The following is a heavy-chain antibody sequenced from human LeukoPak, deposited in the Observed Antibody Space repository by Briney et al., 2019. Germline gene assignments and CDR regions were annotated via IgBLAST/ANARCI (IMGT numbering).Heavy chain of an antibody. CDR2: INHSGST. Sequence: PSETLSLTCAVYGGSFSGYYWSWIRQPPGKGLEWIGEINHSGSTNYNPSLKGRVTISVDTSKNQFSLKLSSVTAADTAVYYCARGGFITIFGVVINYYYYMDVWGKGTTVTVSS. CDR1: GGSFSGYY. CDR3: ARGGFITIFGVVINYYYYMDV. V-gene: IGHV4-34*01. D-gene: IGHD3-3*01. J-gene: IGHJ6*03.